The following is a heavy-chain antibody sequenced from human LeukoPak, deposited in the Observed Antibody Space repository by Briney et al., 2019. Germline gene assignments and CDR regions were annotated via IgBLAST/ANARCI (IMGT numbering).Heavy chain of an antibody. CDR3: AREAYHYYGMDV. V-gene: IGHV3-66*01. J-gene: IGHJ6*02. Sequence: GGSLRLSCAASGFSVSSNYMSWVRQAPGKGLEWASVTYSGGSTYYADSVKGRFTISRDSSKNTVYLQMNSLRAEDTAVYYCAREAYHYYGMDVWGQGTTVTVSS. CDR2: TYSGGST. D-gene: IGHD3-16*01. CDR1: GFSVSSNY.